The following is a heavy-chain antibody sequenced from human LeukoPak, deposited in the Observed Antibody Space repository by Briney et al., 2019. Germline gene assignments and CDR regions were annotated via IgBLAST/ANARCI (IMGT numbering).Heavy chain of an antibody. CDR2: INPNSGGT. V-gene: IGHV1-2*02. D-gene: IGHD6-19*01. CDR1: GYTFTGYY. Sequence: GASVKVSCKASGYTFTGYYMHWVRQAPGQGLEWMGWINPNSGGTNYAQKFQGRVTMTRDTSISTAYMELSRLRSDDTAVYYCARDRSPIAVAGTPRGYYYYGMDVWGQGTMVTVSS. J-gene: IGHJ6*02. CDR3: ARDRSPIAVAGTPRGYYYYGMDV.